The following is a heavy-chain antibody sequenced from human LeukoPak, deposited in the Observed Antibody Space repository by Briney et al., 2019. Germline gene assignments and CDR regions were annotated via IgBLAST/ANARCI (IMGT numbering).Heavy chain of an antibody. Sequence: PSETLSLTCTVSGYSISSGYYWGWIRQPPGKGLEWIGSIYHSGSTYYNPSLKSRVTISVDTSKNQFSLKLSSVTAADTAVYYCAKMVTTHEHYYYYYMDVWGKGTTVTVSS. J-gene: IGHJ6*03. V-gene: IGHV4-38-2*02. D-gene: IGHD4-11*01. CDR1: GYSISSGYY. CDR2: IYHSGST. CDR3: AKMVTTHEHYYYYYMDV.